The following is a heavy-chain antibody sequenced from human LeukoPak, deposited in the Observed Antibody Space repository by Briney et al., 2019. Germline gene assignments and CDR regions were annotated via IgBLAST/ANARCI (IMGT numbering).Heavy chain of an antibody. Sequence: PSETLSLTCTVSSGSISSSYWSWIRQPPGKGLEWIGYIYHSATTNYSPSLKSRVTISLETSKNQFSLKLSSVTAADTAVYYCARIAAAGPFDYWGQGTLVTVSS. V-gene: IGHV4-59*08. D-gene: IGHD6-13*01. CDR3: ARIAAAGPFDY. J-gene: IGHJ4*02. CDR2: IYHSATT. CDR1: SGSISSSY.